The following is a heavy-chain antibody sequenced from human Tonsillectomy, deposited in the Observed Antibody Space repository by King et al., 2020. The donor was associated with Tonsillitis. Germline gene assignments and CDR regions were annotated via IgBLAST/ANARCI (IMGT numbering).Heavy chain of an antibody. Sequence: VQLVQSGAEVKKPGSAVKVSCKASGGTFSRYAISWVRQAPGQGLEWMGGIIPVFDTSNHAQKFQGRLTITADESTSTAYMELSSLRSEDTAVYYCARTTTVVTMDDAFDIWGQGTMVTVSS. CDR2: IIPVFDTS. V-gene: IGHV1-69*01. CDR1: GGTFSRYA. CDR3: ARTTTVVTMDDAFDI. D-gene: IGHD4-23*01. J-gene: IGHJ3*02.